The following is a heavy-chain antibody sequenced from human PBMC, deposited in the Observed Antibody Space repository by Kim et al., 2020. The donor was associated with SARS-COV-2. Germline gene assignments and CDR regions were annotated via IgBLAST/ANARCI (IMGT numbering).Heavy chain of an antibody. J-gene: IGHJ4*02. D-gene: IGHD2-15*01. V-gene: IGHV3-21*01. CDR2: ISSSSSYI. CDR1: GFTFSSYS. Sequence: GGSLRLSCAASGFTFSSYSMNLVRQAPGKGLEWVSSISSSSSYIYYADSVKGRFTISRDNAKNSLYLQMNSLRAEDTAVYYCARGRERAAALTNDYWGQGTLVTVSS. CDR3: ARGRERAAALTNDY.